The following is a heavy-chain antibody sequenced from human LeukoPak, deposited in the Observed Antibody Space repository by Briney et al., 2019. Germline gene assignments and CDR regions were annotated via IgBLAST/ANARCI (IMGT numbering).Heavy chain of an antibody. CDR1: GFTVSNNY. CDR3: ARARQLGLFDY. D-gene: IGHD1-1*01. V-gene: IGHV3-53*01. J-gene: IGHJ4*02. CDR2: IYVGGSA. Sequence: GGSLRLSCAASGFTVSNNYMSWVRQTPGKGLEWVSVIYVGGSAYYADSVKGRFTISGDSSKNTLYLQMNSLRAEDTAVYYCARARQLGLFDYWGQGTLVTVSS.